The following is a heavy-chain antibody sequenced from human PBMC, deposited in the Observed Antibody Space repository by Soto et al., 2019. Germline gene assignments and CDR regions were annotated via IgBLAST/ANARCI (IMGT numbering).Heavy chain of an antibody. CDR3: ARGGFGTFAY. V-gene: IGHV3-11*05. J-gene: IGHJ4*02. D-gene: IGHD3-10*01. CDR1: GVSSSDYY. Sequence: PGGSARLSWAASGVSSSDYYISWIRQASGKGLEWVSYISSSSYTNYADSVKGRLTISRDNAKNSLYLQMNILRAEYTAVYYCARGGFGTFAYWGQGT. CDR2: ISSSSYT.